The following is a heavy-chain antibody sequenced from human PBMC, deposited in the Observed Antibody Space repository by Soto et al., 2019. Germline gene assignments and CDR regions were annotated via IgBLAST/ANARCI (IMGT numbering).Heavy chain of an antibody. J-gene: IGHJ6*02. V-gene: IGHV1-18*01. D-gene: IGHD3-3*01. CDR1: GYTFRNYG. Sequence: ASLKGSCKAAGYTFRNYGISWVRQAPGQGLEWMGWISPYNGDTKYAQKVQGRVTMTTDTSTSTTYMEVRSLRFDDTAVYYCARDRITIFDRDDMDVWGQGTTVTVSS. CDR2: ISPYNGDT. CDR3: ARDRITIFDRDDMDV.